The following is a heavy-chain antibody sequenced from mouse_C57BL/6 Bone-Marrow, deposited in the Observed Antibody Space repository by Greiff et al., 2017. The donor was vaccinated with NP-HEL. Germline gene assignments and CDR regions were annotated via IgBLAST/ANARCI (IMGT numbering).Heavy chain of an antibody. CDR2: IYPSDSET. J-gene: IGHJ3*01. V-gene: IGHV1-61*01. CDR1: GYTFTSYW. D-gene: IGHD1-1*01. CDR3: ARRARGSRSLAY. Sequence: QVQLQQPGAELVRPGSSVKLSCKASGYTFTSYWMDWVKQRPGQGLEWIGNIYPSDSETHYNQKFKDKATLTVDKSSSTAYMQLSSLTSEDSAVYYCARRARGSRSLAYWGQGTLVTVSA.